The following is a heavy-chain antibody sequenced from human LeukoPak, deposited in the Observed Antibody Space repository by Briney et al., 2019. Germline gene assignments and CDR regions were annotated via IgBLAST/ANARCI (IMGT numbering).Heavy chain of an antibody. CDR1: GYTFTSYC. Sequence: ASVKVSCKASGYTFTSYCMSWVRQAPGQGLEWMGWINPNGGGTKYAQKFQGRETMTRDTSISTAYMELSSLRSEDTAVYYCARGGWYFDYWGQGTLVTVSS. D-gene: IGHD6-19*01. J-gene: IGHJ4*02. CDR2: INPNGGGT. V-gene: IGHV1-2*02. CDR3: ARGGWYFDY.